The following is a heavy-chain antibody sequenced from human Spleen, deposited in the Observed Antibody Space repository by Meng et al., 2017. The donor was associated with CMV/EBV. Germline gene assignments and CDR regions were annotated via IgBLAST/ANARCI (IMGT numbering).Heavy chain of an antibody. J-gene: IGHJ5*02. CDR3: ARDSGIVGVATIDL. CDR2: INWNAGTT. CDR1: GFTFDDHA. Sequence: ASGFTFDDHAMNWVRQAPGKGLEWISTINWNAGTTHYADYVKGRFTISRDNDKNSLYLQMNSLRAADTALYYCARDSGIVGVATIDLWGQGTLVTVSS. V-gene: IGHV3-20*03. D-gene: IGHD1-26*01.